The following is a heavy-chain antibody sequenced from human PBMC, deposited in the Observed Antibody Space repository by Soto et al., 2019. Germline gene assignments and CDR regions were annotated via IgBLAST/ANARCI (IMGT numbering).Heavy chain of an antibody. J-gene: IGHJ5*02. D-gene: IGHD2-2*01. V-gene: IGHV3-9*01. Sequence: EVQLVESGGGLVQPGRSLRLSCVASGFTFDDYAMHWVRQAPGKGLEWVSGINSNSGSVGYAYSVQGRFTISRDNAKNSLYMQMDILSPEVTAWYYCAKGQRYCSSASCYFLPPVADPWGQGTLVTVSS. CDR1: GFTFDDYA. CDR2: INSNSGSV. CDR3: AKGQRYCSSASCYFLPPVADP.